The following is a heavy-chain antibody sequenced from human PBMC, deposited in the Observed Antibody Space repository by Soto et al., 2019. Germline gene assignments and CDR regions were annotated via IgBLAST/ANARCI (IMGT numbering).Heavy chain of an antibody. Sequence: PGGSLRLSCAASGFAFSSYAMSWVRQAPGKGLEWVSAISGSGGSTYYADSVKGRFTISRDNSKNTLYLQMNSLRAEDTAVYYCAKSSGWYVEYFQHWGQGTLVTVSS. V-gene: IGHV3-23*01. CDR3: AKSSGWYVEYFQH. D-gene: IGHD6-19*01. CDR1: GFAFSSYA. CDR2: ISGSGGST. J-gene: IGHJ1*01.